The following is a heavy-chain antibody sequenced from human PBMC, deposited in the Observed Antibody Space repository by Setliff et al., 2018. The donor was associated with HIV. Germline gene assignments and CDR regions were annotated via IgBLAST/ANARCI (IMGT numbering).Heavy chain of an antibody. CDR1: GFTFSNFA. Sequence: LSCAASGFTFSNFAINWVRQAPGKGLEWVSTISGRGTNTYYADSVKGRFTISRDNSKNTLSLQLNSLTAEDSAVYYCARDLYPLTTRYSFDYWGQGTLVTVSS. V-gene: IGHV3-23*01. J-gene: IGHJ4*02. CDR2: ISGRGTNT. D-gene: IGHD4-17*01. CDR3: ARDLYPLTTRYSFDY.